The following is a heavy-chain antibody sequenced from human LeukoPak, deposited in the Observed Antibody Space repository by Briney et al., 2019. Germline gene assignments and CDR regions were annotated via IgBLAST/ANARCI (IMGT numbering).Heavy chain of an antibody. Sequence: GGSLRLSCAASGFTFSNYWMSWVRQAPGKGPEWVANIKQDGSEKYSVDSLKGRFTISRDNAKRSLYLQMNSLRADCARYQGGGWDVWGQGTTVTVSS. D-gene: IGHD6-25*01. CDR1: GFTFSNYW. CDR2: IKQDGSEK. V-gene: IGHV3-7*01. CDR3: GWDV. J-gene: IGHJ6*02.